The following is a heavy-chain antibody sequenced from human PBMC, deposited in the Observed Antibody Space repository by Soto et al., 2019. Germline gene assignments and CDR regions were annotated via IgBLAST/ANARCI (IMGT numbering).Heavy chain of an antibody. Sequence: RGESLKISCKGSGYSFTSYWIGWVRQMPGKGLEWMGIIYPGDSDTRYSPSFQGQVTISADKSISTAYLQWSSLKASDTAMYYCARGGYSYGYEPLFGYYDSSGSHLVVDYWGQGTLVTVSS. CDR1: GYSFTSYW. V-gene: IGHV5-51*01. CDR2: IYPGDSDT. J-gene: IGHJ4*02. CDR3: ARGGYSYGYEPLFGYYDSSGSHLVVDY. D-gene: IGHD3-22*01.